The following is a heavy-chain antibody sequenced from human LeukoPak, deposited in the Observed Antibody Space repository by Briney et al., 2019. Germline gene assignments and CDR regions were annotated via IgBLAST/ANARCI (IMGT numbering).Heavy chain of an antibody. Sequence: SETLSLTCTVSGGSISSYYWSWIRQPPGKGLEWIGYIYYSGSTYYNPSLKSRVTISVDTSKNQFSLKLSSVTAADTAVYYCASPSGYSGYGFVYWGQGTLVTVSS. D-gene: IGHD5-12*01. J-gene: IGHJ4*02. CDR2: IYYSGST. CDR3: ASPSGYSGYGFVY. V-gene: IGHV4-59*06. CDR1: GGSISSYY.